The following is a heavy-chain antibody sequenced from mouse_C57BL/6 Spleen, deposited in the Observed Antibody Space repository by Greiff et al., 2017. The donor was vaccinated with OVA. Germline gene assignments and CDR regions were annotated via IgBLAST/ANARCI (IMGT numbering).Heavy chain of an antibody. J-gene: IGHJ4*01. V-gene: IGHV3-6*01. CDR2: ISYDGSN. CDR3: ARISNLLYAMDY. Sequence: ESGPGLVKPSQSLSLTCSVTGYSITSGYYWNWIRQFPGNKLEWMGYISYDGSNNYNPSLKNRISITRDTSKNQFFLKLNSVTTEDTATYYCARISNLLYAMDYWGQGTSVTVSS. CDR1: GYSITSGYY. D-gene: IGHD2-10*01.